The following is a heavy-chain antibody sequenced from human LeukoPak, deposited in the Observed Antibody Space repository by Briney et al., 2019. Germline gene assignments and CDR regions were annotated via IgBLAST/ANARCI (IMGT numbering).Heavy chain of an antibody. J-gene: IGHJ4*02. CDR3: ARCIAGRTCPLDY. CDR1: GYTFIDYD. D-gene: IGHD6-6*01. CDR2: MNPNSGNT. V-gene: IGHV1-8*03. Sequence: ASVKVSCKASGYTFIDYDINWLRQATGQGFEWMGWMNPNSGNTGFAQNFQGRVTITRDTSINTAYMELSSLRSDDTAVYYCARCIAGRTCPLDYWGQGTLVTVSS.